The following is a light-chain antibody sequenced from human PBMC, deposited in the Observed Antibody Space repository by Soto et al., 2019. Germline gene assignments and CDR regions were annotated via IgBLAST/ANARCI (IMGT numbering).Light chain of an antibody. J-gene: IGLJ1*01. V-gene: IGLV2-14*03. Sequence: QSVLTQPASVSGSPGQSITICCTGTSSDVGGYSYVSWYQQHPGDAPKLMIYHVTNRPSGVSDRFSGSKSGNTASLTISGLQAEDETDYYCSSYTSSTAYIFGTGTKVTVL. CDR3: SSYTSSTAYI. CDR2: HVT. CDR1: SSDVGGYSY.